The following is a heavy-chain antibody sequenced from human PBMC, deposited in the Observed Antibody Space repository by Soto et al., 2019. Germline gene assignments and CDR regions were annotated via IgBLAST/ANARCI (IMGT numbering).Heavy chain of an antibody. V-gene: IGHV1-3*01. CDR2: INAGNGNT. J-gene: IGHJ3*02. D-gene: IGHD6-19*01. CDR1: GYTFTSYA. CDR3: ARYVAVAGTVHDAFDI. Sequence: GASVKVSCKASGYTFTSYAMHWVRQAPGQRLEWMGWINAGNGNTNYAQKLQGRVTMTTDTSTSTAYMELRSLRSDDTAVYYCARYVAVAGTVHDAFDIWGQGTMVTVSS.